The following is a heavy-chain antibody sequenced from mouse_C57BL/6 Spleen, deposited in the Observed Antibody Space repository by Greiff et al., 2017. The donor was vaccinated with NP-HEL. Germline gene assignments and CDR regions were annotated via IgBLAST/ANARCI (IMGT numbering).Heavy chain of an antibody. CDR3: APANWDVGGFAY. D-gene: IGHD4-1*01. J-gene: IGHJ3*01. V-gene: IGHV1-66*01. CDR1: GYSFTSYY. CDR2: IYPGSGNT. Sequence: QVQLQQSGPELVKPGASVKISCKASGYSFTSYYIHWVKQRPGQGLEWIGWIYPGSGNTKYNEKFKGKATLTADTSSSTAYMQLSSLTSEDSAVYYCAPANWDVGGFAYWGQGTLVTVSA.